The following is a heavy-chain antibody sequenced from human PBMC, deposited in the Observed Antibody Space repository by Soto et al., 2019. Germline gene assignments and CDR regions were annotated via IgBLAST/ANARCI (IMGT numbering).Heavy chain of an antibody. CDR1: GDSISNDHY. V-gene: IGHV4-38-2*01. Sequence: AAETLSLTCAVSGDSISNDHYWACIPRPPGTGLEWLGSIYHTWTTYYHPSLKSRVTISVDTSKNQFYVKLSYVTAADSAVYYCARPDVVGCYRYLGQGTLVTVSS. J-gene: IGHJ4*03. CDR2: IYHTWTT. CDR3: ARPDVVGCYRY. D-gene: IGHD2-2*01.